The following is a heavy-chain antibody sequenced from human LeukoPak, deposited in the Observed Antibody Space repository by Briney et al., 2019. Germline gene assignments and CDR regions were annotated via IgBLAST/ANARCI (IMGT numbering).Heavy chain of an antibody. CDR1: GFTFSSYE. J-gene: IGHJ4*02. D-gene: IGHD3-10*01. CDR3: ARGMTDYYYGSGNEVDY. V-gene: IGHV3-48*03. CDR2: ISSSGSYR. Sequence: GGSLRLSCAASGFTFSSYELNWVRQAPGKGLEWVSYISSSGSYRYYADSVKGRFTISRDNAKNSLYLQMNSLRAEDTAVYYCARGMTDYYYGSGNEVDYWGQGTLVTVSS.